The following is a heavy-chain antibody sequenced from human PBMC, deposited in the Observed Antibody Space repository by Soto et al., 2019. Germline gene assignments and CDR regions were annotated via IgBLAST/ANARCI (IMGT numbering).Heavy chain of an antibody. CDR3: VRLGYCDSSGHEGDY. Sequence: QVQLLQSGAEGKKPGASVKVSCKTSGYTFINYYIHWVRQAPGQGLEWMALINSSDGSTTYAQKFQGRVTMTRDTSTSTVYMELSSLRTEDRAVYYCVRLGYCDSSGHEGDYWGQGTLVTVSS. D-gene: IGHD3-22*01. V-gene: IGHV1-46*01. J-gene: IGHJ4*02. CDR2: INSSDGST. CDR1: GYTFINYY.